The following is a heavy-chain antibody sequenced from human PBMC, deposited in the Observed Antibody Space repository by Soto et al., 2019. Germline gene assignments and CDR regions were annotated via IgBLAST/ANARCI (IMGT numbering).Heavy chain of an antibody. Sequence: PGGSLRLSCAASGFTFSSYAMSWVRQAPGKGLEWVSAISGSGGSTYYADSVKGRFTISRDNSKNTLYLQMNSLRAEDTAVYYCAKDYYGSGSYYPFDDWGKGTLVTVSS. CDR1: GFTFSSYA. V-gene: IGHV3-23*01. J-gene: IGHJ4*02. CDR3: AKDYYGSGSYYPFDD. D-gene: IGHD3-10*01. CDR2: ISGSGGST.